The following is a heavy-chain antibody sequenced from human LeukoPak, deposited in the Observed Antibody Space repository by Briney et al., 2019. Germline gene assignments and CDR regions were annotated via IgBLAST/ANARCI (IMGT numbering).Heavy chain of an antibody. J-gene: IGHJ4*02. CDR2: IKQDGSEK. D-gene: IGHD2-2*02. V-gene: IGHV3-7*01. CDR3: ARERGYCSSTSCYIYYFDY. CDR1: GFTFSSYW. Sequence: GGSLRLSCAASGFTFSSYWMSWVRQAPGKGLEWVANIKQDGSEKYYVDSVKGRFTISRDNAKNSLYLQMNSLRAEDTAVYYCARERGYCSSTSCYIYYFDYWGQGTLVTVSS.